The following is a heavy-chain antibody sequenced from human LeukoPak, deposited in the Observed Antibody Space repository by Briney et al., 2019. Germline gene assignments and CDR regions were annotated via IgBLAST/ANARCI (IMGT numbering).Heavy chain of an antibody. CDR3: ARELFTPRDH. CDR1: GYTFNDFF. Sequence: ASVEVSCKASGYTFNDFFIHWLRQAPGQGLEWLGWINPKIGGTDYARKFQGRVTMTRDTSVSTAYMELSGLTSDDTAMYYCARELFTPRDHWGQGTLVTVSS. J-gene: IGHJ4*02. CDR2: INPKIGGT. V-gene: IGHV1-2*02. D-gene: IGHD2-15*01.